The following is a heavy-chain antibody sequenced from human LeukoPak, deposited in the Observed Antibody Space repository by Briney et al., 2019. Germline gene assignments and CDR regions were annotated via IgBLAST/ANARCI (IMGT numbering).Heavy chain of an antibody. V-gene: IGHV4-4*09. D-gene: IGHD6-19*01. J-gene: IGHJ3*02. CDR1: GGSISSYY. CDR3: ARPYSSGWYGAFDI. Sequence: SETLSLTYTVSGGSISSYYWSWIRQPPGKELEWIGYIYTPGNTNYNPSLKSRVTISVDTSKNQFSLKLTSVTAADTAVYYCARPYSSGWYGAFDIWGQGTMVTVSS. CDR2: IYTPGNT.